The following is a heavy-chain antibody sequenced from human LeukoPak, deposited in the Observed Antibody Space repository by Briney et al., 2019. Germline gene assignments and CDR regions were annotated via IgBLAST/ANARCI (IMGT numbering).Heavy chain of an antibody. J-gene: IGHJ5*02. CDR3: ARGPLTVTRGFDP. CDR1: GGSISSSSFY. CDR2: IYTSGST. Sequence: SETLSLTCTVSGGSISSSSFYWGWIRQPPGKGLEWIGCIYTSGSTNYNPSLKSRVTMSVDTSKNQFSLKLSSVTAADTAIYYCARGPLTVTRGFDPWGQGTLVTVSS. V-gene: IGHV4-39*07. D-gene: IGHD4-17*01.